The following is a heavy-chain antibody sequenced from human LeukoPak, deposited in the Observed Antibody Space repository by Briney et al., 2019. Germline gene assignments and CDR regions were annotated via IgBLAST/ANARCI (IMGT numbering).Heavy chain of an antibody. J-gene: IGHJ5*02. V-gene: IGHV4-39*01. CDR1: GGSISSSSYY. CDR3: ARLWQNWFDP. Sequence: PSETLSLTCTVSGGSISSSSYYWGWIRQPPGKGLEWIGSIYYSGSTYYNPSLKSRVTISVDTSKHQFSLKLSSVAAADTAVYYCARLWQNWFDPWGQGTLVTVSS. CDR2: IYYSGST.